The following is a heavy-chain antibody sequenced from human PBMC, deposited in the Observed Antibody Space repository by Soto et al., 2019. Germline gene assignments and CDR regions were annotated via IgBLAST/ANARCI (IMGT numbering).Heavy chain of an antibody. V-gene: IGHV3-11*01. D-gene: IGHD6-25*01. Sequence: PGGSLRLSCEASGFIFSANYMTWIRQAPGKGLEWVSFIGGTSNVIYYADSVKGRSTISRDNAKNSLYLQMNSLRAEDTAVYYCARVGLSAADFDYWGQGAPVTVSS. J-gene: IGHJ4*02. CDR1: GFIFSANY. CDR2: IGGTSNVI. CDR3: ARVGLSAADFDY.